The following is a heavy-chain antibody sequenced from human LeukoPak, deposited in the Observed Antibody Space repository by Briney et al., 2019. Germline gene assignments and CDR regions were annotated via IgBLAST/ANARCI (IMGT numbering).Heavy chain of an antibody. J-gene: IGHJ5*02. Sequence: PSETLSLTCTVSGGSISRGGYYWSWTRQHPGKGLEWIGYIYYSGSTYYNPSLKSRVTISVDTSKNQFSLKLSSVTAADTAVYYCARVYDFWSGYPLNWFDPWGQGTLVTVSS. CDR1: GGSISRGGYY. CDR2: IYYSGST. V-gene: IGHV4-31*03. CDR3: ARVYDFWSGYPLNWFDP. D-gene: IGHD3-3*01.